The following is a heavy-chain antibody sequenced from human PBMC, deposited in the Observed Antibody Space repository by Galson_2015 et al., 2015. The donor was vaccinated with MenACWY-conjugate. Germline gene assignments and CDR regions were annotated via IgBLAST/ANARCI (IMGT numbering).Heavy chain of an antibody. CDR1: GYTFTAYA. CDR2: INTNTGNP. D-gene: IGHD6-13*01. Sequence: SVKVSCKASGYTFTAYAINWVRQAPGQGLEWLGWINTNTGNPTYAQGFTGRFVFSLDTSVSTAYLQISSLKAEDTAIYYCVRDPKLSSSSYLFDPWGQGTLVTVSS. J-gene: IGHJ5*02. CDR3: VRDPKLSSSSYLFDP. V-gene: IGHV7-4-1*02.